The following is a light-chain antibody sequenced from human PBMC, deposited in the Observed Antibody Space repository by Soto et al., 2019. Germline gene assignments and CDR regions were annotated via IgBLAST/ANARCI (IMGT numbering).Light chain of an antibody. CDR3: QQYNSYPWT. V-gene: IGKV1-5*01. J-gene: IGKJ1*01. CDR2: DVS. Sequence: DIQMTQSPSTLSASVGDRVTITCQASQSISGWLAWYQQKPGKAPKLLIYDVSSLESGVPSRFSGSGSGTECTLAISSLQPDDVATYYCQQYNSYPWTFGQGTKVDIK. CDR1: QSISGW.